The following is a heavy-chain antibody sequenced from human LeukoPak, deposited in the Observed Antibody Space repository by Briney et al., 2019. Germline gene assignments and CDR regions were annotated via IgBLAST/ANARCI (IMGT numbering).Heavy chain of an antibody. J-gene: IGHJ3*02. D-gene: IGHD3-10*01. V-gene: IGHV1-18*01. Sequence: GASVKVSCKASGYTFTSYGINWVRQAPGQGPEWMGWISAFNGNTKYAQKLQGRVTMTTDTATSTAYMELRSLTSDDTAVYYCARDIDTSGSCYNPPDAIDIWGQGTMVTVSS. CDR1: GYTFTSYG. CDR3: ARDIDTSGSCYNPPDAIDI. CDR2: ISAFNGNT.